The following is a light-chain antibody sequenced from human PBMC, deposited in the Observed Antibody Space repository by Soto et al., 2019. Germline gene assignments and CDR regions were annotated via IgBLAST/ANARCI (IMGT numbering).Light chain of an antibody. Sequence: QPVLTQPPSASGSPGQSVTISCTGTSSDVGGYNYVSWYQQHPGKAPKLMISEVTKRPSGVPDRFSGSKSGNTASLTVSGLQAEDEADYYCSSYAGSNNFVVFGGGTKVTVL. J-gene: IGLJ2*01. V-gene: IGLV2-8*01. CDR2: EVT. CDR3: SSYAGSNNFVV. CDR1: SSDVGGYNY.